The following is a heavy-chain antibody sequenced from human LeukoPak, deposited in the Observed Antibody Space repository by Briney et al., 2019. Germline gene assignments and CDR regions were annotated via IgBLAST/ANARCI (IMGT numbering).Heavy chain of an antibody. J-gene: IGHJ6*03. V-gene: IGHV3-7*03. D-gene: IGHD3-9*01. CDR3: ARVVALYDILSRYYYMDV. Sequence: GGSLRLSCAASGFTFSSYWMTWVRQAPGKGLEWVANIKQNGNEKFYVDSVKYSVDSVKGRFTISSDNAKNSLSLQMNSLRAEDTALYYCARVVALYDILSRYYYMDVWGKGTTVTVSS. CDR1: GFTFSSYW. CDR2: IKQNGNEK.